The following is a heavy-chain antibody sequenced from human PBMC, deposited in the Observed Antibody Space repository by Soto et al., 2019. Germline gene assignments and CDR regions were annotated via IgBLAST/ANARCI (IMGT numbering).Heavy chain of an antibody. V-gene: IGHV4-34*01. D-gene: IGHD3-22*01. CDR1: GGSFSGYY. Sequence: SETLSLTCAVYGGSFSGYYWSWIRQPSGKGLEWIGEINHSGSTNYNPSLKSRVTISVDTSKNQFSLKLSSVTAADTAVYYCARGSDSSGYYGGDYYYHGMDLWGQGTTVTVSS. CDR2: INHSGST. J-gene: IGHJ6*02. CDR3: ARGSDSSGYYGGDYYYHGMDL.